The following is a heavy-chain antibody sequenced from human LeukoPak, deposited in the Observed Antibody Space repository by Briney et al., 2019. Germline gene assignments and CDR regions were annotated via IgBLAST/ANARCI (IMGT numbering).Heavy chain of an antibody. J-gene: IGHJ4*02. CDR2: IYYSGST. Sequence: SETLSLTCTVSGGFISSYYWSWIRQPPGKGLEWIGYIYYSGSTNYNPSLKSRVTISVDTSKNQFSLKLSSVTAADTAVYYCARQAPHYYFNYWGQGTLVTVSS. CDR1: GGFISSYY. V-gene: IGHV4-59*08. CDR3: ARQAPHYYFNY.